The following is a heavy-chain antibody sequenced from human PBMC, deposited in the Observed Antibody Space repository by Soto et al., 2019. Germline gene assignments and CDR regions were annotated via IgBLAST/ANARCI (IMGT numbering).Heavy chain of an antibody. CDR2: IYHSGST. Sequence: PSETLSLTCTVSGGSISSGGYSWSWIQQPPGKGLEWIGYIYHSGSTYYNPSLKSRVTISLDRSKNHFSLKLSSVSAADTAVYYCARAQWLVLDYWGQGTLVTVSS. CDR3: ARAQWLVLDY. D-gene: IGHD6-19*01. CDR1: GGSISSGGYS. V-gene: IGHV4-30-2*01. J-gene: IGHJ4*02.